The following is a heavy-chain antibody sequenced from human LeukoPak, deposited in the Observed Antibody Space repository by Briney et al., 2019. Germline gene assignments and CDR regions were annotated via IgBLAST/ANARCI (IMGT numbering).Heavy chain of an antibody. J-gene: IGHJ4*02. V-gene: IGHV3-7*01. Sequence: GGSLRLSCAASGFTFNSYWMSWVRQAPGKGLEWVASIKQDGSEKKYVDSVKGRFTISRDNAKNSLYLQMNSLRAEDTAVYYCVRGGSIVVIVAETSGFDYWGQGTRVTVSS. CDR2: IKQDGSEK. D-gene: IGHD6-13*01. CDR3: VRGGSIVVIVAETSGFDY. CDR1: GFTFNSYW.